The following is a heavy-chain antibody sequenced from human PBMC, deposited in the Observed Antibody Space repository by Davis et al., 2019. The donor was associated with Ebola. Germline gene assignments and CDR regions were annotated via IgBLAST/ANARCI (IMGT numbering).Heavy chain of an antibody. D-gene: IGHD6-13*01. CDR1: GHTFTSYY. CDR3: ARAPQQPDY. Sequence: ASVKVSCKASGHTFTSYYMHWVRQAPGQGLQWMGLINPSGGSTTYAQKFQGRVTMTRDTSTTTVYMELSRLISEDTAVYYCARAPQQPDYWGQGTLVTVSS. V-gene: IGHV1-46*01. J-gene: IGHJ4*02. CDR2: INPSGGST.